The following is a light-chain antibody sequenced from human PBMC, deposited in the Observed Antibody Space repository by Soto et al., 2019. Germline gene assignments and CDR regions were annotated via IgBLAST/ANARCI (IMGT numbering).Light chain of an antibody. CDR1: PGISSY. V-gene: IGKV1-9*01. CDR2: AAS. Sequence: IQLTQSPSSLPASVGDRVTITCRASPGISSYLAWYQQKPGKAPKLLIYAASTLQSGVPSRFSGSGSGTDFTRTISSLQPEDFATYYCQQLNSYPYTVGQGTKLEIK. CDR3: QQLNSYPYT. J-gene: IGKJ2*01.